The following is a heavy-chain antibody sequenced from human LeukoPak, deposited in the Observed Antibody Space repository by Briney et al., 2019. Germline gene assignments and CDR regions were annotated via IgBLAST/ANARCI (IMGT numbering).Heavy chain of an antibody. CDR1: GYTFTSYD. V-gene: IGHV1-8*01. D-gene: IGHD2-21*01. J-gene: IGHJ4*02. Sequence: ASVKVSCKASGYTFTSYDINWVRQAAGQGLEWMGWMNPNSGKTGYSQKFQGRVTMTRNNSISTAYMELSSLKSEDTAVYFCARGQQLWVIWGQGTLVTVSS. CDR3: ARGQQLWVI. CDR2: MNPNSGKT.